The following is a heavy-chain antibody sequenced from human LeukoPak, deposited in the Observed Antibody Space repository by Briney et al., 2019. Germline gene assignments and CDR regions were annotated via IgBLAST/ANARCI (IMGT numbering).Heavy chain of an antibody. J-gene: IGHJ6*03. CDR2: ISSSSSTI. CDR1: GFTCSSYS. D-gene: IGHD3-16*01. Sequence: PGGSLRLSCAASGFTCSSYSMNWVRQAPGKGLEWVSYISSSSSTIYYADSVKGRFTISRDNAKNSLYLQMNSLRAEDTAVYYCVRGGHYYYYMDVWGKGTTVSASS. CDR3: VRGGHYYYYMDV. V-gene: IGHV3-48*04.